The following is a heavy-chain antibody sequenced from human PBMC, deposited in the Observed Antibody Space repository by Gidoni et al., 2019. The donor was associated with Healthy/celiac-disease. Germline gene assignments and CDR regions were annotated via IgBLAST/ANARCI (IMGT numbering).Heavy chain of an antibody. CDR3: ARDHRAKKGKTAHFDY. CDR1: GGSISSGDYY. V-gene: IGHV4-30-4*01. J-gene: IGHJ4*02. CDR2: IYYSGST. Sequence: QVQLQESGPGLVQPSQTLSLTCTVSGGSISSGDYYWSWIRQPPGKGLEWIGYIYYSGSTYYNPSLKSRVTISVDTSKNQFSLKLSSVTAADTAVYYCARDHRAKKGKTAHFDYWGQGTLVTVSS. D-gene: IGHD5-12*01.